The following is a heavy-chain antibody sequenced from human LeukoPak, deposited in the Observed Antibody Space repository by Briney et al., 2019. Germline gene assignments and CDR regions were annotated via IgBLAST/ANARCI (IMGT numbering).Heavy chain of an antibody. D-gene: IGHD3-10*01. V-gene: IGHV3-11*01. CDR2: ISSSGSTI. CDR1: GFTFSDYY. CDR3: ARVRCSNMVRGVIITDYYYMDV. Sequence: GGSLRLSCAASGFTFSDYYMSWIRQAPGKGLEWVSYISSSGSTIYYADSVKGRFTISRDNAKNSLYLQMNSLRAEDTAVYYCARVRCSNMVRGVIITDYYYMDVWGKGTTVTVSS. J-gene: IGHJ6*03.